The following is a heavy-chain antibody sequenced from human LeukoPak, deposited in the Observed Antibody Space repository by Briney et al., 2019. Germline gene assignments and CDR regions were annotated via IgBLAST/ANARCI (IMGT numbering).Heavy chain of an antibody. V-gene: IGHV1-2*02. Sequence: ASVKVSCKASEYTFIDYYMHWVRQAPGQGLEWMGYINPNSGGTRFAQKFQGRVTMTRDTSISTAYMELNRLASDDTAVYYCARGGLRLGLDAFDIWGQGTMVTVSS. CDR1: EYTFIDYY. J-gene: IGHJ3*02. D-gene: IGHD6-19*01. CDR2: INPNSGGT. CDR3: ARGGLRLGLDAFDI.